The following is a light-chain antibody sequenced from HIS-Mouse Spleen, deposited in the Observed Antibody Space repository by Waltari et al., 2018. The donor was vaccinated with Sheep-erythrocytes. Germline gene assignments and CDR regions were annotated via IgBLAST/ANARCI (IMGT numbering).Light chain of an antibody. CDR2: QDS. CDR3: QAWDSSTAV. V-gene: IGLV3-1*01. CDR1: KLGDKY. J-gene: IGLJ2*01. Sequence: SYELTQPPSVSVSPGQTASITCSGDKLGDKYACWYQQKPGQSPVLVIYQDSKRPSGIPERVSGSNSANTATLTISGTQAMDEADYYCQAWDSSTAVFGGGTKLTVL.